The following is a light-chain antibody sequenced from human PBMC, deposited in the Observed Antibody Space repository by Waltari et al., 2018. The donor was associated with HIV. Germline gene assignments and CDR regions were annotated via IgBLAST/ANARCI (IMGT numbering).Light chain of an antibody. V-gene: IGKV1-39*01. CDR2: GAS. CDR3: QQSYTTRWT. J-gene: IGKJ1*01. CDR1: QSINNL. Sequence: DIQMTQSPSSLSASVGDRVTITCRASQSINNLLNWYQQKPGKAPKLLIYGASRIHRGVPSRFSDSGSGTDFTLTVHSLQPEDFATYYCQQSYTTRWTFGLGTKVEMK.